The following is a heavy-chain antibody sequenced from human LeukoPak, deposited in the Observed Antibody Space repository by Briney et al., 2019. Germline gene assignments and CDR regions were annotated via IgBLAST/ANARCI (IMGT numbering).Heavy chain of an antibody. CDR3: ARDQGYDILTGYKYYFDY. V-gene: IGHV3-30-3*01. J-gene: IGHJ4*02. CDR1: GFTFSSYA. Sequence: GGSLRLSCAASGFTFSSYAMHWVRQAPGKGLEWVAVISYDGSNKYYADSVKGRFTISRDNSKNTLYLQMNSLRAEDTAVYYCARDQGYDILTGYKYYFDYWGQGTLVTVSS. D-gene: IGHD3-9*01. CDR2: ISYDGSNK.